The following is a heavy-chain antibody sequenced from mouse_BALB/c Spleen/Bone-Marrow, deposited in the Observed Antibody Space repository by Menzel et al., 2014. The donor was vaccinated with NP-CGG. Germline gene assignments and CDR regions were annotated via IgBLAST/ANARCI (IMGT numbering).Heavy chain of an antibody. D-gene: IGHD2-4*01. CDR2: IWGDGST. J-gene: IGHJ4*01. CDR1: GFSLTGYG. V-gene: IGHV2-6-7*01. CDR3: ARDSFLITRALDY. Sequence: VKLVESGPGLVAPSQSLSITCTVSGFSLTGYGVSWVRQPPGKGLEWLGIIWGDGSTDYNSALKSRLSISMDNSKSQVFLKMNSLQTDDTARYYCARDSFLITRALDYWGQGTSVTVSS.